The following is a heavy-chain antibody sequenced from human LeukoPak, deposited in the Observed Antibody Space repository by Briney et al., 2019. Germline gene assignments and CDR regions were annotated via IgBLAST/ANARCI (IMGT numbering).Heavy chain of an antibody. V-gene: IGHV4-4*07. J-gene: IGHJ4*02. CDR1: GGSINFYY. CDR3: ARGPYDDILTGFPY. Sequence: SETLSLTCTVSGGSINFYYWSWIRQPAGKGLEWIGRIYSTGSTNYSPSLKSRVTMSVDKSKNQFSLNLSSVTAADAAVYYCARGPYDDILTGFPYWGQGTLVTVSS. CDR2: IYSTGST. D-gene: IGHD3-9*01.